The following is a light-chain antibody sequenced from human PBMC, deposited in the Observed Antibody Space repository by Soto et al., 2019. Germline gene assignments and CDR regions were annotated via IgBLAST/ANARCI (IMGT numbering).Light chain of an antibody. Sequence: DIVMTQSPDPLAVSLGERATINCKSSQSVLHSSHNENYLVWYQQKPGQPPKLLIYWASTRESGVPDRFSGSGSGTDFTLTISSLQAEDVAVYYCQQYYSTPYTFGQGTKLEIK. V-gene: IGKV4-1*01. CDR1: QSVLHSSHNENY. CDR2: WAS. CDR3: QQYYSTPYT. J-gene: IGKJ2*01.